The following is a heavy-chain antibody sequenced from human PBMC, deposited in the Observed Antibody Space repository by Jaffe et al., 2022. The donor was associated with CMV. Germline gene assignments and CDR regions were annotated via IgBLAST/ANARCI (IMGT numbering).Heavy chain of an antibody. CDR1: GFTFSSYG. CDR3: ARGGFGESADPDYYYYYMDV. Sequence: QVQLVESGGGVVQPGRSLRLSCAASGFTFSSYGMHWVRQAPGKGLEWVAVIWYDGSNKYYADSVKGRFTISRDNSKNTLYLQMNSLRAEDTAVYYCARGGFGESADPDYYYYYMDVWGKGTTVTVSS. J-gene: IGHJ6*03. CDR2: IWYDGSNK. D-gene: IGHD3-10*01. V-gene: IGHV3-33*08.